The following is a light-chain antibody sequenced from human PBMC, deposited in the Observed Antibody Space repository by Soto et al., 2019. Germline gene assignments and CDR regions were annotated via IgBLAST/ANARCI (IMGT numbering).Light chain of an antibody. Sequence: QSALTQPASVSGSPGQSITISCTGTSSDVGGYNYVSWYQHHPGKAPKLMIYDVSYRPSGGSNRFSGSKSGNTASLTISGLQAEDEGDYYCSSYTSSSTPHVVFGGGTKLTVL. CDR3: SSYTSSSTPHVV. CDR2: DVS. V-gene: IGLV2-14*03. J-gene: IGLJ2*01. CDR1: SSDVGGYNY.